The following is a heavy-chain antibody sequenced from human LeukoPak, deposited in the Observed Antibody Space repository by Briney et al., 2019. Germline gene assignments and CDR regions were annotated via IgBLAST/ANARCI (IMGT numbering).Heavy chain of an antibody. CDR3: ARHFSSGYFENFDY. D-gene: IGHD3-22*01. J-gene: IGHJ4*02. Sequence: PSETLSLTCTVSGGSISSYYWSWIRQPPGKGLEWIGYIYYSGSTNYNPSLKSRVTISVDTSKNQFSLKLSSVTAADTAVYYCARHFSSGYFENFDYWGQGTLVTVSS. CDR1: GGSISSYY. V-gene: IGHV4-59*08. CDR2: IYYSGST.